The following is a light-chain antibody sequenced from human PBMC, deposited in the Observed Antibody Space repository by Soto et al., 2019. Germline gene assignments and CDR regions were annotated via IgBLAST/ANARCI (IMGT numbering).Light chain of an antibody. CDR1: QIISTY. CDR3: QQSYTSPPWT. CDR2: RAS. J-gene: IGKJ1*01. Sequence: DIQMTQSPSSLSASVGDRVTISCRASQIISTYLNWYQQKPGTAPRLLISRASSVKSGVPPRFSGSVSGRDFTLTISSLRPEDIATYFCQQSYTSPPWTFGQGTKVEVK. V-gene: IGKV1-39*01.